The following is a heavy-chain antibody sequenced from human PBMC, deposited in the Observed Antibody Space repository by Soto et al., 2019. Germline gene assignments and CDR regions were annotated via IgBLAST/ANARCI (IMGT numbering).Heavy chain of an antibody. CDR3: ARRVVYYYDSSVGWFDP. D-gene: IGHD3-22*01. CDR1: GYTFTSYD. V-gene: IGHV1-8*01. J-gene: IGHJ5*02. Sequence: QVQLVQSGAEVKKPGASVKVSCKASGYTFTSYDINWVRQATGQGLEWMGWMNPNSGNTGYAHKFQGRDTMTRDTSISTAYMELRSLSSEDTAVYYCARRVVYYYDSSVGWFDPWGQGTLVTVSS. CDR2: MNPNSGNT.